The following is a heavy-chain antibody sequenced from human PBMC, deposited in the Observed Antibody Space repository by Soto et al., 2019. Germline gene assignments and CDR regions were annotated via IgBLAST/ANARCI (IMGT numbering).Heavy chain of an antibody. V-gene: IGHV2-5*02. Sequence: QITLEESGPTLVRPTQTLTLTCTFSGFPLTTNGVGVGWIRQPPGKALEWLAIIYWDDDKRYSPSLKSRLTITKDTSRNQVVLTMSNMDPVDTATYYCAHTQADPYYYYGMDVWGQGTTVTVSS. CDR2: IYWDDDK. CDR3: AHTQADPYYYYGMDV. D-gene: IGHD2-15*01. J-gene: IGHJ6*02. CDR1: GFPLTTNGVG.